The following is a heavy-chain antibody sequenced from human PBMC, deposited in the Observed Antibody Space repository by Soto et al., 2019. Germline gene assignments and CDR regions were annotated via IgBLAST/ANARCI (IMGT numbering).Heavy chain of an antibody. V-gene: IGHV4-30-4*01. J-gene: IGHJ3*02. D-gene: IGHD3-22*01. CDR2: IYYSGSS. CDR1: GGSISSGDYY. CDR3: ARDRGNYYDSSGYYIDAFDI. Sequence: TLSLTCTVSGGSISSGDYYWSWIRQPPGKGLEWIGYIYYSGSSYYNPSLKSRVTISVDTSKNQFSLKLSSVTAADTAVYYCARDRGNYYDSSGYYIDAFDIWGQGTMVTVSS.